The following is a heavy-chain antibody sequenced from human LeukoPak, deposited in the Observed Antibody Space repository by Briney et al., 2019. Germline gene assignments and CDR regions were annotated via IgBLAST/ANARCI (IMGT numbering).Heavy chain of an antibody. CDR2: IHYSGST. CDR3: ATYSVYCSGTRCMVGYFQH. J-gene: IGHJ1*01. Sequence: SETLSLTCTVSGGAISSSYWSWVRQPPGEGLEWIGYIHYSGSTNYNPSLKSRLTISVDTSKKQSSLKLTSVTAADTAVYYCATYSVYCSGTRCMVGYFQHWGQGTRVTVSS. D-gene: IGHD2-2*01. CDR1: GGAISSSY. V-gene: IGHV4-59*01.